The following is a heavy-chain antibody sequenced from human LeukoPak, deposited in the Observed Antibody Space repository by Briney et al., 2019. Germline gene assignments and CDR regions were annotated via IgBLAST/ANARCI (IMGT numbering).Heavy chain of an antibody. V-gene: IGHV3-11*04. CDR1: GFTFSDYY. CDR3: ARDAQVTVTTTDWFDP. Sequence: GGSLRLSCAASGFTFSDYYMSWIRQAPGKGLEWVSYINSSGSTIYYADSVKGRFTISRDNAKNSLYLQMNSLRAEDTAVYYCARDAQVTVTTTDWFDPWGQGTLVTVSS. J-gene: IGHJ5*02. CDR2: INSSGSTI. D-gene: IGHD4-17*01.